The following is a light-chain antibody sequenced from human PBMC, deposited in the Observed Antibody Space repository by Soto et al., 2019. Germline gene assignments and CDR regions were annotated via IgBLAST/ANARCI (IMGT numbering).Light chain of an antibody. CDR1: SSDVGGYNY. V-gene: IGLV2-11*01. Sequence: QSALTQPRSVSGSPGQSVTISCTGTSSDVGGYNYVSWYQQHPGEAPKLMISEVNKRPSGVPDRFSGSKSGNTASLTISGLQAEDEADYYCCSYAGSPYFFGTGNKLTVL. CDR3: CSYAGSPYF. J-gene: IGLJ1*01. CDR2: EVN.